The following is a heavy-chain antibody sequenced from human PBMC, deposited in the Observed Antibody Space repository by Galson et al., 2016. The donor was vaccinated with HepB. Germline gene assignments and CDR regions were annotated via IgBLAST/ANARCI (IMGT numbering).Heavy chain of an antibody. D-gene: IGHD2/OR15-2a*01. J-gene: IGHJ4*02. Sequence: SLRLSCAASGFTVRDDYMNWVRQAPGKGLEWVSVIHSSGDTNYADSVKDRFTISRDTSKNTVYLQMNSLRAEDTAVYYCASAYFYSYLGDYWGQGTLVTVSS. CDR3: ASAYFYSYLGDY. CDR1: GFTVRDDY. V-gene: IGHV3-53*01. CDR2: IHSSGDT.